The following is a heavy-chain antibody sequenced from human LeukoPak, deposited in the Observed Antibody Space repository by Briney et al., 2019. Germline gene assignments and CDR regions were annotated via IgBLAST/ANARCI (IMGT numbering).Heavy chain of an antibody. J-gene: IGHJ4*02. CDR2: ISSSGNTV. D-gene: IGHD1-1*01. V-gene: IGHV3-48*01. CDR1: GLTFSNAW. CDR3: ARGQLGTFDY. Sequence: PGGSLRLSCAASGLTFSNAWMTWVRQAPGKGLEWISNISSSGNTVYYANSVKGRFTISRDNAKNSLYLQLNSLRAEDTAVYYCARGQLGTFDYWGQGTLVTVAS.